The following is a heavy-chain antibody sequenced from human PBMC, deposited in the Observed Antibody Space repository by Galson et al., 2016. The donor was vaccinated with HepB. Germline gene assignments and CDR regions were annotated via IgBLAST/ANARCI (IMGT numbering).Heavy chain of an antibody. D-gene: IGHD2-2*01. CDR1: GYTFANYY. J-gene: IGHJ4*02. CDR3: ARGHCTGTNCYWNFDY. CDR2: VRTDNGDT. V-gene: IGHV1-18*01. Sequence: VKVSCKVSGYTFANYYVTWVRQAPGQGLEWMGWVRTDNGDTNYAQKLQDRVAMTADTSTSTAYMELRSLRSDDTAVYYCARGHCTGTNCYWNFDYWGQGTLVTVSP.